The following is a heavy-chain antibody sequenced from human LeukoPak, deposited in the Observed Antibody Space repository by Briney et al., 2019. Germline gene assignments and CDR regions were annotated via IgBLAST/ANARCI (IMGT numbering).Heavy chain of an antibody. CDR2: INHSGST. D-gene: IGHD6-19*01. Sequence: SETLSLTCAVYGGSFSGYYWSWIRQPPGKGLEWIGEINHSGSTNYNPSLKSRVTISVDTSKNQFSLKLSSVTAADMAVYYCARGYSSGWYIDYWGQGTLVTVSS. CDR3: ARGYSSGWYIDY. CDR1: GGSFSGYY. V-gene: IGHV4-34*01. J-gene: IGHJ4*02.